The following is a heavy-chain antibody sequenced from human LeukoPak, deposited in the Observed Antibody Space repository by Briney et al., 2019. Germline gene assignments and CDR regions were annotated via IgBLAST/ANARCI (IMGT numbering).Heavy chain of an antibody. V-gene: IGHV3-30*02. CDR2: IHFDGSTK. J-gene: IGHJ4*02. Sequence: PGGSLRLSCAASGFTFSSYGMHWVRQAPGKGLEWVAFIHFDGSTKYSGDSVKGRFTVSRDNSKNTLYLQMNSLRPEDTAVYYCGKDQCTRTSCDGYPGNWGEGSLVTVSS. CDR3: GKDQCTRTSCDGYPGN. CDR1: GFTFSSYG. D-gene: IGHD2-2*01.